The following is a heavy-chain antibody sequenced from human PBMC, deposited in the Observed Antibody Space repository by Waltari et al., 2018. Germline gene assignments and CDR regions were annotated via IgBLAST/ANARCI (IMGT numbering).Heavy chain of an antibody. D-gene: IGHD3-10*01. Sequence: QVQLQQWGAGLLKPSETLSLTCAVYGGSFSGYYWSWIRQPPGKGLEWIGEINHSGSTNSIPSLKGRVTRSGDTAKNQFSLKLSSVTAADTAVYSCARGRITMVRGVYWFDPWGQGTLVTVSS. V-gene: IGHV4-34*01. CDR3: ARGRITMVRGVYWFDP. CDR2: INHSGST. J-gene: IGHJ5*02. CDR1: GGSFSGYY.